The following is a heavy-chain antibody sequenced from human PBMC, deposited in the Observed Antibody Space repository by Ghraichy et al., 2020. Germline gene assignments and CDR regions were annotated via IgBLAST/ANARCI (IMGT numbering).Heavy chain of an antibody. J-gene: IGHJ4*02. V-gene: IGHV3-21*01. Sequence: GSLRLSCAVSGFTFSYYTMNWVRQAPGKGLEWVSSISSSSINIYYAESMKGRFTISRDNAKNSLYLQMNSLRAEDTAVYYCARDPRYSSGWFYFDYWGQGTLVTVSS. CDR3: ARDPRYSSGWFYFDY. D-gene: IGHD6-19*01. CDR1: GFTFSYYT. CDR2: ISSSSINI.